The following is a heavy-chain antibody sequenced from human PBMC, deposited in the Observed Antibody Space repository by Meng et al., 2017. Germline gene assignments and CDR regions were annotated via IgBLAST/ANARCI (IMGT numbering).Heavy chain of an antibody. CDR2: IGTSGYT. J-gene: IGHJ4*02. CDR1: GFTFSSYD. CDR3: ARGLHGLDY. V-gene: IGHV3-13*03. Sequence: GESLKISCAACGFTFSSYDMHWVRQATGKGLEWVSAIGTSGYTYYPGSVKGQFTISRENAKNSLYLQMNSMRDGDTAVYYCARGLHGLDYWGQGTLVTVSS.